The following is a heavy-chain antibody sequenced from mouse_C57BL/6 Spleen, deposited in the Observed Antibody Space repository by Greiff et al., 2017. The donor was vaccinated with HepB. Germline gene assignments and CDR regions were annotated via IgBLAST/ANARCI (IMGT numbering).Heavy chain of an antibody. CDR1: GYTFTSYW. CDR2: IHPNSGST. CDR3: ARRDSSGLFDC. Sequence: QVQLQQPGAELVKPGASVKLSCKASGYTFTSYWMHWVKQRPGQGLEWIGMIHPNSGSTNYNEKFKSKATLTVDKSSSTAYMQLSSLTSEDSAVYYCARRDSSGLFDCWGQGTTLTVSS. V-gene: IGHV1-64*01. D-gene: IGHD3-2*02. J-gene: IGHJ2*01.